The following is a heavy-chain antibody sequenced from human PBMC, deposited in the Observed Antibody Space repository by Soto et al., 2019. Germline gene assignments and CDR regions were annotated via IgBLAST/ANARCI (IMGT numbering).Heavy chain of an antibody. CDR2: INPSGGST. V-gene: IGHV1-46*01. Sequence: ASVKVYCKSSGYTFTSYYMHWVRQAPGQGLEWMGIINPSGGSTSYAQKFQGRVTMTRDTSTSTVYMELSSLRSEDTAVYYCARDGGRYWFFDYWGQGTLVTVSS. CDR3: ARDGGRYWFFDY. J-gene: IGHJ4*02. CDR1: GYTFTSYY. D-gene: IGHD2-8*02.